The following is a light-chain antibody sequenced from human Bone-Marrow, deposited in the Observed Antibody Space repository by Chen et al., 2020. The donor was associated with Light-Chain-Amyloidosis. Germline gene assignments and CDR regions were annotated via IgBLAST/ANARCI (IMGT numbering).Light chain of an antibody. J-gene: IGLJ2*01. CDR2: GVT. CDR1: SSDIGNYSL. V-gene: IGLV2-23*02. Sequence: QSALTQPASVSGSPGQSITISCTGTSSDIGNYSLVSWYQHHPGKAPTLMIYGVTKRPSGVSDRCSGSRSGNTASLTSSGLQAEDEADYYCCSYAGRNAFVFGGGTKLTVL. CDR3: CSYAGRNAFV.